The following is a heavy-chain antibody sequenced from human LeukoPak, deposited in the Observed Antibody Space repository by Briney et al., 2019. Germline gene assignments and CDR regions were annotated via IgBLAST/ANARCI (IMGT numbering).Heavy chain of an antibody. CDR2: ISAYNGNT. Sequence: VASVTVSCKASGYTFTSYGISWVRQAPGQGLEWMGWISAYNGNTNYAQKLQGRVTMTTDTSTSTAYMELRSLRSDDTAVYYCASTDYDFWSGYPYGMDVWGQGTTVTVSS. CDR3: ASTDYDFWSGYPYGMDV. D-gene: IGHD3-3*01. V-gene: IGHV1-18*01. CDR1: GYTFTSYG. J-gene: IGHJ6*02.